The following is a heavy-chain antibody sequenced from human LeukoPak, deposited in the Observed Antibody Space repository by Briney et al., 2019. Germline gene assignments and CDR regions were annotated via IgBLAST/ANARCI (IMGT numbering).Heavy chain of an antibody. V-gene: IGHV7-4-1*02. J-gene: IGHJ4*02. Sequence: ASVKVSCKPSGYTFTDYAINWVRQAPGQGLEYMGWVNTNTGNPTYAQGFTGRFVFSSDSSVSTAYLQITSLKADDSAIYFCASCNDSSGYFAYWGQGTLVTISS. D-gene: IGHD3-22*01. CDR3: ASCNDSSGYFAY. CDR2: VNTNTGNP. CDR1: GYTFTDYA.